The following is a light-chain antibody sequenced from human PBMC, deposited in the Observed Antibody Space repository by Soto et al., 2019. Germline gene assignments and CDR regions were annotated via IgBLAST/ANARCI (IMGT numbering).Light chain of an antibody. CDR2: SNN. J-gene: IGLJ2*01. V-gene: IGLV1-44*01. CDR3: AAWDDSLNARV. CDR1: SSNIGSNT. Sequence: QSVLTQPPSASGTPGQRVTISCSGSSSNIGSNTVNWYQQLPGTAPKLLIYSNNQRPSGVPDRFSGSKSGTSASLAISGPQSEDEADYYCAAWDDSLNARVFGGGTKLTVL.